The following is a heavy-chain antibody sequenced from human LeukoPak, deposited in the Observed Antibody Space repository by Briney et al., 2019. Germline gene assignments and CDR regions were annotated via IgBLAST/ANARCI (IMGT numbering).Heavy chain of an antibody. D-gene: IGHD6-13*01. CDR1: GFTVSSNY. J-gene: IGHJ4*02. CDR2: TYSGGDT. V-gene: IGHV3-53*01. Sequence: HTGGSLRLSCAASGFTVSSNYMSWVRQAPGKGLEWVSVTYSGGDTYYADSVKGRFTISRDNSKNTLYLQMNSLRADDTAVYYCARLGMIQAYSTEDYWGQGTLVTVSS. CDR3: ARLGMIQAYSTEDY.